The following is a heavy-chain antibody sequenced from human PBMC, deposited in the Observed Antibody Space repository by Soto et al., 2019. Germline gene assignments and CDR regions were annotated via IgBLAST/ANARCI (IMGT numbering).Heavy chain of an antibody. CDR3: ARGGALQV. J-gene: IGHJ3*01. CDR1: SGSISTYY. D-gene: IGHD1-1*01. V-gene: IGHV4-59*12. CDR2: IYYTGST. Sequence: SETLSLTCTVSSGSISTYYWSWIRQPPGKGLEWIGYIYYTGSTNYNPSLKTRVTISMDTSKNQFSLNLSSVTAADTAVYYCARGGALQVWGQGTMVTVSS.